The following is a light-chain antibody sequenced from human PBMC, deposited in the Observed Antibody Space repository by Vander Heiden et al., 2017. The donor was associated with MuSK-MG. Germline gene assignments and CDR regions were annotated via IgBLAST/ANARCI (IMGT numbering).Light chain of an antibody. J-gene: IGKJ1*01. Sequence: DIVMTQSPLSLPVTPGEPASISCRSSQSLLHSNGYNYLDRYLQKPGQCPQLLIYLGSHRASGVPDRFSGSGSGTDFTLKISRVEAEDVGVYYCRQLLQTPRTFGQGTKVEIK. CDR3: RQLLQTPRT. CDR1: QSLLHSNGYNY. V-gene: IGKV2-28*01. CDR2: LGS.